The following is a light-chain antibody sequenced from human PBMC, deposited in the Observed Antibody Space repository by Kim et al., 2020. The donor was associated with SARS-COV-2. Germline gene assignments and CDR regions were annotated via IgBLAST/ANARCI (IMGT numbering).Light chain of an antibody. CDR1: QSVLYSSNNKNY. CDR2: WAS. J-gene: IGKJ2*01. Sequence: DIVMTQSPDSLAVSLGERATINCKSRQSVLYSSNNKNYLAWYQQKPGQPPKLLIYWASTRESGVPDRFSGSGSGTDFTLTISSLQAEDVAVYYCQQYYSTPYTFGQETKLEI. CDR3: QQYYSTPYT. V-gene: IGKV4-1*01.